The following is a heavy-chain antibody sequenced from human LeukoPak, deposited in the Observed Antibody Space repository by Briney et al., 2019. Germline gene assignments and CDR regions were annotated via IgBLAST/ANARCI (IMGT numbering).Heavy chain of an antibody. D-gene: IGHD1-20*01. CDR2: IYYSGST. V-gene: IGHV4-30-4*08. CDR3: AQSPYNWNGI. Sequence: SETLSLTCTVSGGSVSSGSYYWSWIRQPPGKGLEWIGYIYYSGSTYYNPSLKSRVTISVDTSKNQFSLKLSSVTAADTAVYYCAQSPYNWNGIWGQGTMVTVSS. J-gene: IGHJ3*02. CDR1: GGSVSSGSYY.